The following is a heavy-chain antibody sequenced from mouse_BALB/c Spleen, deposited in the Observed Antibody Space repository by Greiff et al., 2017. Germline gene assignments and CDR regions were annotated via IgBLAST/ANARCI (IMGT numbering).Heavy chain of an antibody. Sequence: VQLQQSGPELVKPGASVKMSCKASGYTFTSYYIHWVKQRPGQGLEWIGWIYPGDGSTKYNEKFKGKTTLTADKSSSTAYMLLSSLTSEDSAIYFCARRETFITTVVATRYYAMDYWGQGTSVTVSS. CDR1: GYTFTSYY. D-gene: IGHD1-1*01. CDR3: ARRETFITTVVATRYYAMDY. J-gene: IGHJ4*01. CDR2: IYPGDGST. V-gene: IGHV1S56*01.